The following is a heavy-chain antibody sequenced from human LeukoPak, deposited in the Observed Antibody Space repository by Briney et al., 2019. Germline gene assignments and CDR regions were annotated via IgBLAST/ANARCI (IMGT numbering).Heavy chain of an antibody. CDR3: ARYRSSRLIDY. CDR1: GFTFNSYA. V-gene: IGHV3-23*01. D-gene: IGHD6-6*01. Sequence: GGSLGLSCAASGFTFNSYAMSWVRQAPWDRLQWVSGISDSGGNTYYADSVRGRFTISRDNSKNTLYLQMNSLRAEDTAVYYCARYRSSRLIDYWGQGTLVTVSS. CDR2: ISDSGGNT. J-gene: IGHJ4*02.